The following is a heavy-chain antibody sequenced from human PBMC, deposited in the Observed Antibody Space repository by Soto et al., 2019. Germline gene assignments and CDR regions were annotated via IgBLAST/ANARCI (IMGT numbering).Heavy chain of an antibody. V-gene: IGHV3-48*03. CDR3: ARERYYYDSSGYYFIDY. J-gene: IGHJ4*02. D-gene: IGHD3-22*01. CDR2: ISSSGSTI. CDR1: GFTFSSYE. Sequence: PGGSLRLSCAASGFTFSSYEMNWVRQAPGKGLEWVSYISSSGSTIYYADSVKGRFTISRDNAKNSLYLQMNSLRAEDTAVYYCARERYYYDSSGYYFIDYWGQGTLVTVSS.